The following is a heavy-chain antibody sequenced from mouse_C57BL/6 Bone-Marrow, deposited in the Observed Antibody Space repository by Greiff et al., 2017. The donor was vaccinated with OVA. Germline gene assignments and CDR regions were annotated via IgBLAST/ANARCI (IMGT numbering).Heavy chain of an antibody. CDR2: IYPRSGNT. CDR1: GYTFTSYG. CDR3: ARTRRGFAY. V-gene: IGHV1-81*01. Sequence: VKLMESGAELARPGASVTLSCKASGYTFTSYGISWVKQRTGQGLEWIGEIYPRSGNTYYNAKFKGQATLTADKSSSTAYMELRSLTSEDSGVYFCARTRRGFAYWGQGTLVTVSA. J-gene: IGHJ3*01.